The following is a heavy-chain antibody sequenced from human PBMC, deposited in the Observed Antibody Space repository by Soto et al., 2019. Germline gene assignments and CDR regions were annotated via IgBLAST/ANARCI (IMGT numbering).Heavy chain of an antibody. CDR2: IIPIFGTA. D-gene: IGHD6-6*01. CDR1: GGTFSSYA. CDR3: ARDGSSSPATRDYYYGMDV. J-gene: IGHJ6*02. V-gene: IGHV1-69*06. Sequence: SVKVSCKASGGTFSSYAISWVRQAPGQGLEWMGGIIPIFGTANYAQKFQGRVTITADKSTSTAYMELSSLRSEDTAVYYCARDGSSSPATRDYYYGMDVWAKGPRSPSP.